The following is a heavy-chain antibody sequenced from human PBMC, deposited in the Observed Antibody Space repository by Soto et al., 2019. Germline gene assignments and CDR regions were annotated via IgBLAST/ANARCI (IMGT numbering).Heavy chain of an antibody. CDR1: GGSFSGYY. V-gene: IGHV4-34*01. Sequence: SETLSLTCAVYGGSFSGYYWSWIRQPPGKGLEWIGEINHSGSTNYNPSLKSRVTISVDTSKNQFSLKLSSVTAADTAVYYCARGYGDYVDYWGQGTLVTSPQ. D-gene: IGHD4-17*01. CDR2: INHSGST. J-gene: IGHJ4*02. CDR3: ARGYGDYVDY.